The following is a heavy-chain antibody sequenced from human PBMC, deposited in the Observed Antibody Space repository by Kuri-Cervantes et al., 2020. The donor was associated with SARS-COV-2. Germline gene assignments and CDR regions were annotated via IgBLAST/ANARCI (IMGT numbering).Heavy chain of an antibody. V-gene: IGHV4-39*07. CDR1: GGSISSSSYY. CDR2: IYHSGST. Sequence: SETLSLTCTVSGGSISSSSYYWGWIRQPPGKGLEWIGSIYHSGSTYYNPSLKSRVTISVDTSKNQFSLKLSSVTAADTAVYYCARRDLSSTSINNWFDPWGQGTLVTVSS. J-gene: IGHJ5*02. D-gene: IGHD2-2*01. CDR3: ARRDLSSTSINNWFDP.